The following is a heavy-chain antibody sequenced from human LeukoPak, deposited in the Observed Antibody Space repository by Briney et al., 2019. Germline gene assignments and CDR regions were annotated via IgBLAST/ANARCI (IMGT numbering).Heavy chain of an antibody. Sequence: ASVKVSCKASGFTFTSSAVQWVRQARGQRLEWIGWIVVGSGNTGYAQKFQGRDTMTRNTSISTAYMELSSLRSEDTAVYYCARRELVRYYYGMDVWGQGTTVTVSS. J-gene: IGHJ6*02. CDR3: ARRELVRYYYGMDV. D-gene: IGHD6-13*01. CDR2: IVVGSGNT. CDR1: GFTFTSSA. V-gene: IGHV1-58*01.